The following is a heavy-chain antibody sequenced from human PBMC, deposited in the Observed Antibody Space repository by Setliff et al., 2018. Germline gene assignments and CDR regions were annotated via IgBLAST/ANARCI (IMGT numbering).Heavy chain of an antibody. CDR2: IRHDGNNK. Sequence: GGSLRLSCATSGFSFSNYGMHWVRQAPGKGLEWVSFIRHDGNNKYYKDSVRGRFTISRDNSKNTVYLQMNSLRPEDTAVYYCGRDVFDFRTGQGGPWGQGTRVTVSS. J-gene: IGHJ5*02. CDR3: GRDVFDFRTGQGGP. V-gene: IGHV3-30*02. CDR1: GFSFSNYG. D-gene: IGHD3-3*01.